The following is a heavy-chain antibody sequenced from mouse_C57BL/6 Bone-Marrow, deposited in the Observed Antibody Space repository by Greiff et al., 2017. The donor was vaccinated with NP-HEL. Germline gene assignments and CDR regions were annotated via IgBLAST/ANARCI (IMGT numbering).Heavy chain of an antibody. CDR2: INPNSGST. V-gene: IGHV1-64*01. D-gene: IGHD3-2*02. CDR3: ARERVLSLDY. CDR1: GYTFTSYW. Sequence: QVQLQQPGAELVKPGASVKLSCKASGYTFTSYWMHWVKQRPGQGLEWIGMINPNSGSTNYNEKFKSKATLTVDKSSSTAYMQLSSLTSEDSAVYYCARERVLSLDYWGQGTTRTVSS. J-gene: IGHJ2*01.